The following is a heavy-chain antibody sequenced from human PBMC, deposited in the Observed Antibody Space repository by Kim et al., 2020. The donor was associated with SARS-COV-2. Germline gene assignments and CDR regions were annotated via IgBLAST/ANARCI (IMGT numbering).Heavy chain of an antibody. CDR3: AKAEGIAAAGYFDY. CDR1: GFTFSSYG. Sequence: GGSLRLSCAASGFTFSSYGMHWVRQAPGKGLEWVAVIWYDGSNKYYADSVKGRFTISRDNSKNTLYLQMNSLRAEDTAVYYCAKAEGIAAAGYFDYWGQGTLVTVSS. J-gene: IGHJ4*02. CDR2: IWYDGSNK. D-gene: IGHD6-13*01. V-gene: IGHV3-33*06.